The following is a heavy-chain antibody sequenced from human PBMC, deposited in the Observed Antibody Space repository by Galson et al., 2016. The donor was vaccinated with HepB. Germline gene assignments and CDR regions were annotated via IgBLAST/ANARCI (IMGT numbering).Heavy chain of an antibody. V-gene: IGHV6-1*01. CDR2: TYYRSKWYY. CDR3: ARDLGGAYGTGRSLDY. CDR1: GDSVSSNSAA. J-gene: IGHJ4*02. Sequence: AISGDSVSSNSAAWNWIRQSPSRGLEWLGRTYYRSKWYYDYAVPVKSRITINPDTSKNQFSLHLNSVTPEDTAVYCCARDLGGAYGTGRSLDYWGQGTLVTVSS. D-gene: IGHD1-14*01.